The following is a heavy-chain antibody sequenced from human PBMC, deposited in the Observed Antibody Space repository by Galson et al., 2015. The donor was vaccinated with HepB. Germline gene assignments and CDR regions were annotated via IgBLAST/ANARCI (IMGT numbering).Heavy chain of an antibody. V-gene: IGHV3-15*01. Sequence: SLRLSCAASGFPFNNAWMTWVRQAPGRGLEWVGRIKSKTDGETTDYAAPVTGRFTISRDDSKNSLYLQMNSLKTEDTAVYYCTTDVYYSTYWSWLDPWGQGTLVTVTS. CDR1: GFPFNNAW. CDR2: IKSKTDGETT. J-gene: IGHJ5*02. CDR3: TTDVYYSTYWSWLDP. D-gene: IGHD2-8*02.